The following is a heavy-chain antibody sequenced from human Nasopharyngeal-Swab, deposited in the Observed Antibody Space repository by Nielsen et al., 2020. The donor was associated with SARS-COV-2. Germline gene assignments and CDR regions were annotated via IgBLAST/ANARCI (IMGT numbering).Heavy chain of an antibody. D-gene: IGHD5-24*01. Sequence: GSLRLSCTVSGYSISSGYYWGWIRQPPGKGLEWIGSIYHSGSTYYNPSLKSRVTISVDTSKNQFSLRLSSVTAADTAIYYCARDRQLYYFDYWGQGTLVTVSS. V-gene: IGHV4-38-2*02. J-gene: IGHJ4*02. CDR2: IYHSGST. CDR1: GYSISSGYY. CDR3: ARDRQLYYFDY.